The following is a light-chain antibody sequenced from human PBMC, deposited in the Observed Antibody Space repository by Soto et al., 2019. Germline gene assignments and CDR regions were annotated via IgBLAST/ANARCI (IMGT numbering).Light chain of an antibody. CDR1: QGISDY. CDR2: GAS. Sequence: DIQLTQSPSFLSASVGDRVTISCRASQGISDYLAWYQQKPGKAPKLLIYGASTLQSGVPSRLSGSASGTEFTLTISSLQPEDFATYCCQQFNAYPLTFGGGTKLEIK. J-gene: IGKJ4*01. V-gene: IGKV1-9*01. CDR3: QQFNAYPLT.